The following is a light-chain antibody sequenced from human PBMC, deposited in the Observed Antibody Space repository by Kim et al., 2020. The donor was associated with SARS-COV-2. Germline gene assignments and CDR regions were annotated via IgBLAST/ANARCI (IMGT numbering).Light chain of an antibody. J-gene: IGKJ1*01. V-gene: IGKV1-5*03. CDR1: QSGYPS. Sequence: SASVGDRVTITCRASQSGYPSLACFQQKPGKAPQLLIYKVSTLESGVPSRFSGSGSGTEFTLTISSLQPDDFATYYCQQYFSFSAFGQGTKVEIK. CDR2: KVS. CDR3: QQYFSFSA.